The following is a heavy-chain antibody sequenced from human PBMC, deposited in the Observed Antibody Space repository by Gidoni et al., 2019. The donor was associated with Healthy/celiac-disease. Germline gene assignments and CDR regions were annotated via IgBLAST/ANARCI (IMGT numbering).Heavy chain of an antibody. J-gene: IGHJ6*03. V-gene: IGHV3-23*01. CDR2: ISGSGGST. CDR3: AKAYCSSTSCYMQYYYYYMDV. CDR1: GFTFSSYA. Sequence: EVQLSESGGGLVQPGGYLRLSCAPSGFTFSSYAMSWVRQAPGKGLEWVSAISGSGGSTYYADSVKGRFTISRDNSKNTLYLQMNSLRAEDTAVYYCAKAYCSSTSCYMQYYYYYMDVWGKGTTVTVSS. D-gene: IGHD2-2*02.